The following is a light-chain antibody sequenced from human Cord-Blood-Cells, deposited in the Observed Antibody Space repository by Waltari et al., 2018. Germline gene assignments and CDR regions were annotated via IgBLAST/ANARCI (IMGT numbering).Light chain of an antibody. CDR1: QSVSSSY. Sequence: IVLTPSPGTLTLSPGERANLPCRASQSVSSSYLAWYQQKPGQAPRLLIFGASSRATGIPDRFIGSGSGTDFTPTISRLEPEDFSVYYCQQYGSSPPLTFGGGTKVEIK. J-gene: IGKJ4*02. CDR2: GAS. V-gene: IGKV3-20*01. CDR3: QQYGSSPPLT.